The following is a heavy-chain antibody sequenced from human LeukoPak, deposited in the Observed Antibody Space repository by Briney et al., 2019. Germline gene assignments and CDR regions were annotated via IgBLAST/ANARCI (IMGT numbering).Heavy chain of an antibody. Sequence: PGRSLRLSCAASGFTFSSYAMHWVRQAPGKGLEWVAVIWYGGSDKYYGDSVKGRFTISRDNSKNTLYLEMNSLRADDTAVYYCARIRTTIDSPFDYWGQGTLVTVSS. CDR1: GFTFSSYA. CDR2: IWYGGSDK. V-gene: IGHV3-33*08. J-gene: IGHJ4*02. D-gene: IGHD3-22*01. CDR3: ARIRTTIDSPFDY.